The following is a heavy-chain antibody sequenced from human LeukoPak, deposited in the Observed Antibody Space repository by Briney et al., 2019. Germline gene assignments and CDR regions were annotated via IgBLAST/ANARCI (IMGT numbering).Heavy chain of an antibody. D-gene: IGHD3-22*01. Sequence: GGSLRLSCAASGVTFSSYWMSWVRQAPGKGLEWVANIKEDGTEKYYVDSVKGRFTISRDNAKNSLYLQMNSLRAEDTAVYYCARGRFSYDSSDYSSFYYWGQGTLVTVSS. CDR1: GVTFSSYW. V-gene: IGHV3-7*01. CDR3: ARGRFSYDSSDYSSFYY. J-gene: IGHJ4*02. CDR2: IKEDGTEK.